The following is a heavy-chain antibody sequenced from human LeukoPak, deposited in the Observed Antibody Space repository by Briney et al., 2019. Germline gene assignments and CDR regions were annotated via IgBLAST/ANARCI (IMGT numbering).Heavy chain of an antibody. CDR2: IYYSGST. CDR1: GGSISSGGYY. V-gene: IGHV4-31*03. J-gene: IGHJ4*02. Sequence: PSQTLSLTCTVSGGSISSGGYYWSWIRQHPGKGLEWIGYIYYSGSTYYNPSLKSRVTISVDTSKNQFSLKLSSVAAADTAVYYCARAGGFFSPFGYWGQGTLVTVSS. D-gene: IGHD3-3*01. CDR3: ARAGGFFSPFGY.